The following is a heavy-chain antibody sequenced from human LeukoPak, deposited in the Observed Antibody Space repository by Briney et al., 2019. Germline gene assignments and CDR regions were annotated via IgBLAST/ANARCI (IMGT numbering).Heavy chain of an antibody. D-gene: IGHD6-13*01. CDR1: GYTFTGYY. J-gene: IGHJ4*02. CDR3: ARGRGSSRNYYFDY. CDR2: INPNSGGT. Sequence: ASVKVSXKASGYTFTGYYMHWVRQAPGQGLEWMGRINPNSGGTNYAQKFQGRVTMTRDTSISTAYMELSRLRSDDTAVYYCARGRGSSRNYYFDYWGQGTLVTVSS. V-gene: IGHV1-2*06.